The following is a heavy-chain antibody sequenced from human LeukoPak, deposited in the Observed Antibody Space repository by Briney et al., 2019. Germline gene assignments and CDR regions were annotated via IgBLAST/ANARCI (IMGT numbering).Heavy chain of an antibody. Sequence: GGSLRLSCAASGFTVSTNYMSWVRQAPGKGLEWVSVIYSGDTTFYADSVKGRFTISRDSSKNTLYMQMNTLRAEDTAVYYCARRAPGAAFDYWGQGTLVTVSS. CDR1: GFTVSTNY. V-gene: IGHV3-53*01. CDR3: ARRAPGAAFDY. J-gene: IGHJ4*02. CDR2: IYSGDTT. D-gene: IGHD6-19*01.